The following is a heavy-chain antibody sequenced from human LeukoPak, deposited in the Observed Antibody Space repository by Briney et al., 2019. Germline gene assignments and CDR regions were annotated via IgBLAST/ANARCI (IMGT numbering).Heavy chain of an antibody. V-gene: IGHV1-69*04. D-gene: IGHD4-17*01. CDR1: GGTFSSYV. Sequence: ASVKVSCKASGGTFSSYVINWVRQAPGQGLEWMGRIIPILGIANYAQKFQGRVTITADKSTSTAYMELSSLRSEDTAVYYCARDRVAVTLSYFDYWGQGTLVTASS. J-gene: IGHJ4*02. CDR3: ARDRVAVTLSYFDY. CDR2: IIPILGIA.